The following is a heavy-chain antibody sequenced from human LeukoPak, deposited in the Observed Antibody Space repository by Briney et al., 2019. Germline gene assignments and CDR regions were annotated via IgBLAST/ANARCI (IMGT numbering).Heavy chain of an antibody. Sequence: GASVKVSCKASGYTFTSYGISWVRQAPGQGLEWMGWISAYNGNTNYAQKLQGRVTMTTDTSTSTAYMELRSLRSDDTAVYYCARLLRFLELPHPHNWFDPWGQGTLVTVSS. V-gene: IGHV1-18*01. CDR2: ISAYNGNT. D-gene: IGHD3-3*01. CDR1: GYTFTSYG. CDR3: ARLLRFLELPHPHNWFDP. J-gene: IGHJ5*02.